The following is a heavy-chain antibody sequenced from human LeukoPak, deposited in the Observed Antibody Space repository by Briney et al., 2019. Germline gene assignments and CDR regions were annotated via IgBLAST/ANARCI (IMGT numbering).Heavy chain of an antibody. Sequence: PGGSLRLSCAASGFTFSSYAMSWVRQAPGKGLEWVSAISGSGGSTYYADSVKGRFTISRDNSKNTLYLQMNSLRAEDTAVYYCVTSLAVVAATSYFDYWGQGTLVTVSS. J-gene: IGHJ4*02. D-gene: IGHD2-15*01. V-gene: IGHV3-23*01. CDR2: ISGSGGST. CDR3: VTSLAVVAATSYFDY. CDR1: GFTFSSYA.